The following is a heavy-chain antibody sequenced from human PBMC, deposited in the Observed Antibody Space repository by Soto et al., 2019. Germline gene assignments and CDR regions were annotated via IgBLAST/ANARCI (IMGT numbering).Heavy chain of an antibody. CDR3: ARGSDTAMVAHDY. CDR2: INHSGST. D-gene: IGHD5-18*01. V-gene: IGHV4-34*01. J-gene: IGHJ4*02. CDR1: GGPFSGYY. Sequence: QVQLQQWGAGLLKPSETLSLTCAVYGGPFSGYYWSWIRQPPGKGLEWIGEINHSGSTNYNPSLKSRVTISVDTSKNQFSLKLSSVTAADTAVYYCARGSDTAMVAHDYWGQGTLVTVSS.